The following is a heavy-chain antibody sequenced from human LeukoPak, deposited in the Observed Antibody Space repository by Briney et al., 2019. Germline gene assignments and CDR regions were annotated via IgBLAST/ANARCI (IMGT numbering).Heavy chain of an antibody. V-gene: IGHV1-69*01. Sequence: SVKVSCKASGGTFSSYTISWVRQAPGQGLEWMGGIIPIFGTANYAQKFQGRVTITADESTSTAYMELSSLRSEDTAVYYCAHTGYSSGWYYFDYWGQGTPVTVSS. CDR1: GGTFSSYT. D-gene: IGHD6-19*01. CDR2: IIPIFGTA. CDR3: AHTGYSSGWYYFDY. J-gene: IGHJ4*02.